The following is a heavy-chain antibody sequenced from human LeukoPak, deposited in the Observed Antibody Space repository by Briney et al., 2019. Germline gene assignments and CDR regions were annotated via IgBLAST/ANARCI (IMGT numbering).Heavy chain of an antibody. CDR3: ARDRGGRTGLDD. J-gene: IGHJ4*02. Sequence: PGGSLRLSCAGSGITFSRSWMSWVRQAPGKGLEWVAFIKEDGSEKYYVDSVKGRFTISRDNAENSLYLQMNSLRAEDTAVYYCARDRGGRTGLDDWGQGTLVTVSS. CDR2: IKEDGSEK. D-gene: IGHD2-15*01. V-gene: IGHV3-7*04. CDR1: GITFSRSW.